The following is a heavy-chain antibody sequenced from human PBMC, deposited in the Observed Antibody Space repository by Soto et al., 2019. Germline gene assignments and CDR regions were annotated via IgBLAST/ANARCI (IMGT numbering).Heavy chain of an antibody. V-gene: IGHV1-18*01. CDR3: ARVIPGVEAWFDP. Sequence: ASVKVSCKASGYTFTNFGVTWVRRAPGQGLEWMGWISAYTDTPNYAQKFQDRVTMTIDTSTSTAYMDLRSLTSDDTAVYYRARVIPGVEAWFDPWGQGTLVTVSS. CDR2: ISAYTDTP. CDR1: GYTFTNFG. J-gene: IGHJ5*02. D-gene: IGHD2-2*01.